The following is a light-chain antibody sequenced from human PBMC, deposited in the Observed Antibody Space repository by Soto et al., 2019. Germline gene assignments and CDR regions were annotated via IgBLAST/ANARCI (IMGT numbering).Light chain of an antibody. Sequence: IVLLQSPVTLSLSPGERATLSCRASQSISSSLAWYQQNPGQAPRLLIFDASNRATGIPVRFSGSGSGTDFTLTISSLEPDDFTVYYCQQHSDWPLTFGGGTKVDI. J-gene: IGKJ4*01. CDR2: DAS. CDR3: QQHSDWPLT. CDR1: QSISSS. V-gene: IGKV3-11*01.